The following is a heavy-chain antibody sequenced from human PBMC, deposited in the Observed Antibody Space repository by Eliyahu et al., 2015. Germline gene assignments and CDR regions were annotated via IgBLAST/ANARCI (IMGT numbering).Heavy chain of an antibody. D-gene: IGHD2-15*01. CDR3: VRVPNIVVVVTTMRPPAPNWFDP. V-gene: IGHV1-18*04. J-gene: IGHJ5*02. CDR1: GYTFTNYA. CDR2: ISAYNGNT. Sequence: QVQLVQSGAEVKKPGASXKVSCKASGYTFTNYAXXWVXQAPGQGLEWMGWISAYNGNTNYAQNLQGRVTVTTDTSTSTAYMELRSLRSDDTAVYYCVRVPNIVVVVTTMRPPAPNWFDPWGQGTLVTVSS.